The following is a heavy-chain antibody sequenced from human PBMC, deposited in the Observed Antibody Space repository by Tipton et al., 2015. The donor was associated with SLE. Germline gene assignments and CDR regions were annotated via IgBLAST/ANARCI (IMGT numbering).Heavy chain of an antibody. V-gene: IGHV4-61*02. D-gene: IGHD2-21*02. Sequence: TLSLTCTVSGGSITTGSYYWSWIRQPAGKGLEWIGRLYTTGSTYYNPSLKSRVSMSVDASKNQFSLKLSSVTAADTAVYYCAREEGDYYNYAWFDPWGQGTLVTVSS. CDR3: AREEGDYYNYAWFDP. CDR2: LYTTGST. CDR1: GGSITTGSYY. J-gene: IGHJ5*02.